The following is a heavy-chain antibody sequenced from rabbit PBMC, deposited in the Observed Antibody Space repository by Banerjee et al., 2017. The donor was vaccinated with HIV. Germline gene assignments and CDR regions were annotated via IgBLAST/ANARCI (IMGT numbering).Heavy chain of an antibody. V-gene: IGHV1S45*01. D-gene: IGHD6-1*01. CDR1: GFSFSNKYA. J-gene: IGHJ4*01. Sequence: QEQLEESGGDLVKPEGSMTLTCTASGFSFSNKYAMCWVRQAPGKGLELIACINSSSGNTVYATWAKGRFPSSRSTSLNTVTLQMTSLTAADTSTYFCARDLAVVIVWNFSLWGPGTLVTVS. CDR3: ARDLAVVIVWNFSL. CDR2: INSSSGNT.